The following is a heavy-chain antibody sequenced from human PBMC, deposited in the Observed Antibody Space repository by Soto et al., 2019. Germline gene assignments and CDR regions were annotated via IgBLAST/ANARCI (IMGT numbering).Heavy chain of an antibody. CDR2: ISGYNGQT. CDR1: AYTFTTYG. J-gene: IGHJ6*02. D-gene: IGHD3-10*01. CDR3: ARDNRKELWVEGLNAMDV. V-gene: IGHV1-18*04. Sequence: QVQLVQSGPEVKKPGASVKVSCKASAYTFTTYGIIWVRQAPGQGLEWMGWISGYNGQTNYPQKFRGRVTLTTDTSTSKAYMEMRSLRSDDTAMYYCARDNRKELWVEGLNAMDVWGQGTTVTVSS.